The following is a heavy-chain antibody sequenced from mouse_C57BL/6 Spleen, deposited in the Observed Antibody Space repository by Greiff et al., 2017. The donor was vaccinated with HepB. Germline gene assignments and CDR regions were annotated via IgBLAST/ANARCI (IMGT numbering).Heavy chain of an antibody. CDR3: ARLYDGYFDYFDY. CDR1: GFNIKNTY. Sequence: EVMLVESVAELVRPGASVKLSCTASGFNIKNTYMHWVKQRPEQGLEWIGRIDPANGNTKYAPKFQGKATITADTSSNTAYLQLSSLTSEDTAIYYCARLYDGYFDYFDYWGQGTTLTVSS. CDR2: IDPANGNT. V-gene: IGHV14-3*01. D-gene: IGHD2-3*01. J-gene: IGHJ2*01.